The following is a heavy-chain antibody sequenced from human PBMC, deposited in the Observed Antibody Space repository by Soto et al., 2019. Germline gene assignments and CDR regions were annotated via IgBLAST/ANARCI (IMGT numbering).Heavy chain of an antibody. CDR2: IIPIFGTA. D-gene: IGHD3-3*01. Sequence: SVKVSCKASGGTFSSYAISWVRQAPGQGLEWMGGIIPIFGTANYAQKFQGRVTITEDESTSTAYMELSSLRSEDTAVYYCARDNGNDFPNWFDPWGQGTLVTVSS. CDR1: GGTFSSYA. CDR3: ARDNGNDFPNWFDP. V-gene: IGHV1-69*13. J-gene: IGHJ5*02.